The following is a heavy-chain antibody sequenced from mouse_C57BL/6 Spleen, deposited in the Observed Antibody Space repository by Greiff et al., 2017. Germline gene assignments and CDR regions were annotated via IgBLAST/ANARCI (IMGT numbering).Heavy chain of an antibody. Sequence: QVQLQQSGAELVRPGTSVKVSCKASGYAFTNYLIEWVKQRPGQGLEWIGVINPGSGGTNYNEKFKGKATLTADKSSSTAYMQLSSLTSEDSAVXFCARSDGNYPYYAMDYWGQGTSVTVSS. CDR1: GYAFTNYL. CDR3: ARSDGNYPYYAMDY. V-gene: IGHV1-54*01. D-gene: IGHD2-1*01. CDR2: INPGSGGT. J-gene: IGHJ4*01.